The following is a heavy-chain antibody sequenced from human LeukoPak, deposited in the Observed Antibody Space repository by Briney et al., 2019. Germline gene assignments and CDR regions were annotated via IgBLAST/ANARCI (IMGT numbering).Heavy chain of an antibody. Sequence: PGGSLRLSCAASGFTFSSYAMNWVRQAPGKGLEWVSAISGSSGRTYYADSVKGRFTISRDYVNWVLSLHIISLTVEDSAIYYCARGGKLEPTALASWGQGSLVVVSS. CDR1: GFTFSSYA. J-gene: IGHJ5*02. CDR2: ISGSSGRT. V-gene: IGHV3-23*01. D-gene: IGHD2-21*02. CDR3: ARGGKLEPTALAS.